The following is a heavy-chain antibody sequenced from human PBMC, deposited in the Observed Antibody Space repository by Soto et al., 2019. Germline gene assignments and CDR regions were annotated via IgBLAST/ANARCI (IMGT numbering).Heavy chain of an antibody. V-gene: IGHV1-18*01. Sequence: ASVKVSCKASGYTFTSYGISWVRQAPGQGLEWMGWISAYNGNTNYAQKLQGRVTMTTDTSTSTAYMELRSLRSDDTAVYYCACYDIWSSSKAILYYYYYYGMDVWGQGTTVTVSS. CDR2: ISAYNGNT. CDR3: ACYDIWSSSKAILYYYYYYGMDV. J-gene: IGHJ6*02. CDR1: GYTFTSYG. D-gene: IGHD3-3*01.